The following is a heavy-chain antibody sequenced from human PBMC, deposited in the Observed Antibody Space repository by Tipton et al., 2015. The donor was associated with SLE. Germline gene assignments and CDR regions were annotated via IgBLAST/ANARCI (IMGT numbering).Heavy chain of an antibody. Sequence: TLSLTCAVSGGSISSHFWSWIRQSPGMGLEWIGSIYFSGGTNYNPSLKSRVTISVDTSKNQFSLNLRSVTAADTAVYYCARGRVVHQWFGYYYMDVWGNGTTVTVSS. CDR3: ARGRVVHQWFGYYYMDV. J-gene: IGHJ6*03. CDR1: GGSISSHF. D-gene: IGHD3-10*01. CDR2: IYFSGGT. V-gene: IGHV4-59*11.